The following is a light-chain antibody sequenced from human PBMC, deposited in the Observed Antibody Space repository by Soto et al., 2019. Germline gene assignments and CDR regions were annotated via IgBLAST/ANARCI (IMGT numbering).Light chain of an antibody. J-gene: IGKJ1*01. V-gene: IGKV3-15*01. CDR1: QSISIN. CDR2: DAS. Sequence: EVVMTQSPVILSVSPGERATLSCRASQSISINLAWYQQKPGQPPRLLIYDASTRATGLPARFSGSGFGTEFTLTINSLQSEAVAVYYCQQYDNWWTFGQGTKVEIK. CDR3: QQYDNWWT.